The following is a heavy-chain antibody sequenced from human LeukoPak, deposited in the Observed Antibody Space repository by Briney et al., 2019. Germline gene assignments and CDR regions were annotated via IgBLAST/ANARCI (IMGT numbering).Heavy chain of an antibody. CDR1: GGSISSGGYS. V-gene: IGHV4-30-2*01. J-gene: IGHJ4*02. CDR2: IYHSGTT. CDR3: ARVRGLIVAIDY. Sequence: SETLSLTCAVSGGSISSGGYSWSWIRQPPGKGLEWIGYIYHSGTTYYNPSLKSRVTISVDRSKNQFSLKLSSVTAADTAVYYCARVRGLIVAIDYWGQGTLVTVSS. D-gene: IGHD5-12*01.